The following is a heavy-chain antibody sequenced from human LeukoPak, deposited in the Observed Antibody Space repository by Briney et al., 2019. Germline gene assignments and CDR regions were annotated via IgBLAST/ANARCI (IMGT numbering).Heavy chain of an antibody. D-gene: IGHD3-22*01. CDR1: GFTFSSYV. CDR2: IYSGGST. CDR3: ARANYDSSGYYSPNAYYYMDV. Sequence: PGGSLRLSCAASGFTFSSYVMHWVRQAPGKGVEWVSVIYSGGSTYYADSVKGRFTISRDNSKNTLYLQMNSLRAEDTAVYYCARANYDSSGYYSPNAYYYMDVWGKGTTVTISS. V-gene: IGHV3-66*01. J-gene: IGHJ6*03.